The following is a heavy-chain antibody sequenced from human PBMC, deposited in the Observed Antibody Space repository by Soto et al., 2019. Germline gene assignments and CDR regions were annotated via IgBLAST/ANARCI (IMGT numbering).Heavy chain of an antibody. CDR1: GFTFTSSA. CDR3: ARTQSEHITIFGVVIPGPFDY. Sequence: EASVKVSCKASGFTFTSSAMQWVRQARGQRLEWIGWIVVGSGNTNYAQKFQERVTITRDMSTSTAYMELSSLRSEDTAVYYCARTQSEHITIFGVVIPGPFDYWGQGTLVTVSS. D-gene: IGHD3-3*01. V-gene: IGHV1-58*02. CDR2: IVVGSGNT. J-gene: IGHJ4*02.